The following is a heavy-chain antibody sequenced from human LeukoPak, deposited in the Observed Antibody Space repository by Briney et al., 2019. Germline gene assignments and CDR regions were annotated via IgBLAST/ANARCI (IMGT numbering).Heavy chain of an antibody. CDR2: ISGSGGST. D-gene: IGHD2-2*01. J-gene: IGHJ4*02. CDR3: AKDLDCSSTTCYPDY. Sequence: GGSLRLSCAASGFTFSSYAMSWVRQAPGKGLEWVSAISGSGGSTYYADSMKGRFTISRDNSKNTLYLQMNSLRAEDTAVYHCAKDLDCSSTTCYPDYWGQGTLVTVSS. CDR1: GFTFSSYA. V-gene: IGHV3-23*01.